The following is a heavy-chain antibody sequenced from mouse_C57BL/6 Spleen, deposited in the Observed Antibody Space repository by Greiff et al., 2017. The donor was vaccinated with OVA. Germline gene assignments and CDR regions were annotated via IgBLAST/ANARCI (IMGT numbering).Heavy chain of an antibody. CDR3: ARSTTVDPFDY. J-gene: IGHJ2*01. CDR1: GYTFTSYG. Sequence: QVQLQQSGAELARPGASVKLSCKASGYTFTSYGISWVKQRTGQGLEWIGEIYPRSGNTYYNEKFKGKATLTADKSSSTAYMELRSLTSEDSAVYLCARSTTVDPFDYWGQGTTLTVSS. V-gene: IGHV1-81*01. D-gene: IGHD1-1*01. CDR2: IYPRSGNT.